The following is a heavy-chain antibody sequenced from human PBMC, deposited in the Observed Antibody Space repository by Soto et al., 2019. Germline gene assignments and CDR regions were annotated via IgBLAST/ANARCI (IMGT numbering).Heavy chain of an antibody. J-gene: IGHJ6*02. CDR2: ISYDGSNK. CDR1: GFTFSSYG. CDR3: AKECRGCSSTSCHPMGYYYYYGMDV. V-gene: IGHV3-30*18. Sequence: QVQLVESGGGVVQPGRSLRLSCAASGFTFSSYGMHWVRQAPGKGLEWVAVISYDGSNKYYADSVKGRFTISRDNSKNRLYLQMNSLRAEDTAVYYCAKECRGCSSTSCHPMGYYYYYGMDVWGQGTTVTVSS. D-gene: IGHD2-2*01.